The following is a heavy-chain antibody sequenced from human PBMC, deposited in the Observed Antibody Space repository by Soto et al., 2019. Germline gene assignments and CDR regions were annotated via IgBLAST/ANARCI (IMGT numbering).Heavy chain of an antibody. CDR2: IYWNDDK. J-gene: IGHJ4*02. V-gene: IGHV2-5*01. Sequence: QITLKESGPTLVKPTQPLTLTCTFSGFSLSTSGVGVGWIRQPPGKALEWLALIYWNDDKRYSPSLKSRLTITKDTSKSQVVLTMTNMDPVDTATYYCAHIPYDFWSGSVGAYFDYWGQGTLVTVSS. CDR1: GFSLSTSGVG. CDR3: AHIPYDFWSGSVGAYFDY. D-gene: IGHD3-3*01.